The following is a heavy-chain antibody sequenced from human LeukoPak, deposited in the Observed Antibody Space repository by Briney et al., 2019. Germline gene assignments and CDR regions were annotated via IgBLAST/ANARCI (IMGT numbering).Heavy chain of an antibody. CDR2: IYHSGST. CDR1: GGSISSGGYS. J-gene: IGHJ4*02. D-gene: IGHD1/OR15-1a*01. CDR3: ARGRHGGSLEH. Sequence: PSETLSLTCAVSGGSISSGGYSWRWIRQPPGKGLEWIGYIYHSGSTYYNPSLKSRVTISVDRSKNQFSLKLSSVTAADTAVYYCARGRHGGSLEHWGQGTLVTVSS. V-gene: IGHV4-30-2*01.